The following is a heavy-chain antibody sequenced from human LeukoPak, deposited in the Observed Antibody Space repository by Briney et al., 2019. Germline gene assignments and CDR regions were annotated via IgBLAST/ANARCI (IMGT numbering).Heavy chain of an antibody. V-gene: IGHV4-30-2*01. Sequence: SETLSLTCTVSGGSISSGGYYWSWIRQPPGKGLEWIGYIYQSGSTYYNPSLTSRVTISVDRSKNQFSLKLSSVTAADTAVYYCARDQGYCSSTSCRYFDCWGQGTLVTVSS. CDR3: ARDQGYCSSTSCRYFDC. J-gene: IGHJ4*02. CDR1: GGSISSGGYY. D-gene: IGHD2-2*01. CDR2: IYQSGST.